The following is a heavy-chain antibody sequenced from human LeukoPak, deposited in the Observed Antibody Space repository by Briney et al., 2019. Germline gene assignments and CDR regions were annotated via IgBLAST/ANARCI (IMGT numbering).Heavy chain of an antibody. D-gene: IGHD1-14*01. Sequence: SETLSLTCTVSGGSISSSSYYWGWIRQPPGKGLEWIGSIYYSGSTYYNPSLKSRVTISVDTSKNQFSLKLSSVTAADTAVYYCARDLEPLPGITLYGMDVWGQGTTVTVSS. V-gene: IGHV4-39*07. CDR2: IYYSGST. CDR1: GGSISSSSYY. CDR3: ARDLEPLPGITLYGMDV. J-gene: IGHJ6*02.